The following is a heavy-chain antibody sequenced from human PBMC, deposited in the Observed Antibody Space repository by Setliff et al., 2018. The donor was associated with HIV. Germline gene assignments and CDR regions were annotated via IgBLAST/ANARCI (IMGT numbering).Heavy chain of an antibody. CDR3: TRVRLGNYGRQLRPFDY. Sequence: GGSLGLSCAASGFAFSSYWMSWVRQAPGKGLEWVADIRQDGGETRYVDSVKGRFTIYRDNAKNSVYLQMISLRAEDTALYYCTRVRLGNYGRQLRPFDYWGQGTLVTVSS. J-gene: IGHJ4*02. CDR1: GFAFSSYW. V-gene: IGHV3-7*01. D-gene: IGHD4-17*01. CDR2: IRQDGGET.